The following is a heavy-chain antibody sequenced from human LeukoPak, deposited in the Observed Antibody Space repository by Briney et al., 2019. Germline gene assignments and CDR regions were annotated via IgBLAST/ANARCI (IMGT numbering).Heavy chain of an antibody. D-gene: IGHD4-17*01. Sequence: SETLSLTCTVSGGSISSGGYYWSWIRQHPGKGLEWIGYIYYSGSTYYNPSLKSRVTISVDTSKNQFSLKLSSVTAADTAVYYCARCATGTTVTTIGVPPYFDYWGQGTLVTVSS. V-gene: IGHV4-31*03. CDR2: IYYSGST. J-gene: IGHJ4*02. CDR1: GGSISSGGYY. CDR3: ARCATGTTVTTIGVPPYFDY.